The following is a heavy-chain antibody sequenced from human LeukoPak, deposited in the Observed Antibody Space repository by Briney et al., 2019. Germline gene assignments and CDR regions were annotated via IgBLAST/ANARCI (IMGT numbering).Heavy chain of an antibody. CDR1: GGSFSGYY. CDR3: ERRILLWFGELHHYYFDY. J-gene: IGHJ4*02. V-gene: IGHV4-34*01. CDR2: INHSGST. D-gene: IGHD3-10*01. Sequence: PSETLSLTCAVYGGSFSGYYWSWIRQPPGKGLEWIGEINHSGSTNYNPSLKSRVTISVDTSKNQFSLKLSSVTAADTAVYYCERRILLWFGELHHYYFDYWGQGTLVTVSS.